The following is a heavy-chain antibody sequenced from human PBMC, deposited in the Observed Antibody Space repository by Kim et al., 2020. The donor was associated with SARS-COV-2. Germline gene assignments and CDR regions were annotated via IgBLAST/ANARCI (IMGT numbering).Heavy chain of an antibody. Sequence: SETLSLTCAVYGGSFSGYYWSWIRQPPGKGLEWIGEINHSGSTNYNPSLKSRVTISVDTSKNQFSLKLSSVTAADTAVYYCARGFSEYQLLWVHDFDYWGQGTLVTVSS. CDR2: INHSGST. D-gene: IGHD2-2*01. V-gene: IGHV4-34*01. CDR1: GGSFSGYY. CDR3: ARGFSEYQLLWVHDFDY. J-gene: IGHJ4*02.